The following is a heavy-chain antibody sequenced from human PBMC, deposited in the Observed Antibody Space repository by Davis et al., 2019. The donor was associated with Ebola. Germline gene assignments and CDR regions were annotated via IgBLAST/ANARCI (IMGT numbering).Heavy chain of an antibody. V-gene: IGHV1-69*04. Sequence: SVKVSCKASGYTFTSYGITWVRQAPGQGLEWMGRIIPILGIANYAQKFQGRVTITADKSTSTAYMELSSLRSEDTAVYYCAGGDIVLVPAGIYNYYNYGMDGWGKGTTVTVSS. CDR3: AGGDIVLVPAGIYNYYNYGMDG. D-gene: IGHD2-2*01. J-gene: IGHJ6*04. CDR1: GYTFTSYG. CDR2: IIPILGIA.